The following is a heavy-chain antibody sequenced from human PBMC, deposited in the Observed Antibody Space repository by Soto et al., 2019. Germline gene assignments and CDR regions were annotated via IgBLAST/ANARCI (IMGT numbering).Heavy chain of an antibody. D-gene: IGHD6-19*01. CDR1: GYTFTGYY. J-gene: IGHJ3*02. CDR3: ARTPIAVAGTIIGAFDI. Sequence: ASVKVSCKASGYTFTGYYMHWVRQAPGQGLEWMGWINPNSGGTNYAQKFQGWVTMTRDTSISTAYMELSRLRSDDTAVYYCARTPIAVAGTIIGAFDIWGQGTMVTVSS. V-gene: IGHV1-2*04. CDR2: INPNSGGT.